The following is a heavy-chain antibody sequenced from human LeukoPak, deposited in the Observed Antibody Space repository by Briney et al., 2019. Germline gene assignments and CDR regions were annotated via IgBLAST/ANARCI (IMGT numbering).Heavy chain of an antibody. V-gene: IGHV4-34*01. Sequence: SETLSLTCAVYGGSFSGYYWSWIRQPPGKGLEWIGEINHSGSTNYNPSLKSRVTISVDTSKNQFSLKLSSVTAADTAVYYCARVRTYYYGSGSYYNVGPYNRFDPWGQGTLVTVSS. CDR1: GGSFSGYY. CDR2: INHSGST. J-gene: IGHJ5*02. D-gene: IGHD3-10*01. CDR3: ARVRTYYYGSGSYYNVGPYNRFDP.